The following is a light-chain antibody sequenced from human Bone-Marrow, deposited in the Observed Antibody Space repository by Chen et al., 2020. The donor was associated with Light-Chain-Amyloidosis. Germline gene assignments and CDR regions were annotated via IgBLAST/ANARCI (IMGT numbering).Light chain of an antibody. J-gene: IGLJ2*01. V-gene: IGLV3-25*03. CDR1: DLPTKY. CDR3: QSADSSGTYEVI. CDR2: RDT. Sequence: SYELTQQPSVSVSPGQTARITCSGDDLPTKYAYWYQQKPGQAPVLVIHRDTERPSGFSERFSGSSSGTTATLTISGVQAEAEADYHCQSADSSGTYEVIFGGGTKLTVL.